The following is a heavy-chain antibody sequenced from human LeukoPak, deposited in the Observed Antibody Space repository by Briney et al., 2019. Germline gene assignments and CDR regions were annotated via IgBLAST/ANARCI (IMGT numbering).Heavy chain of an antibody. CDR2: INPNSGGT. V-gene: IGHV1-2*02. CDR1: GYTFTGYY. J-gene: IGHJ5*02. D-gene: IGHD2-2*01. CDR3: ARGHPLGYCSSTSCYGRDWFDP. Sequence: GASVKVSCKASGYTFTGYYMHWVRQAPGQGLEWMGWINPNSGGTNYAQKFQGRVTMTRDTSISTAYMELSRLRSGDTAVYYCARGHPLGYCSSTSCYGRDWFDPWGQGTLVTVSS.